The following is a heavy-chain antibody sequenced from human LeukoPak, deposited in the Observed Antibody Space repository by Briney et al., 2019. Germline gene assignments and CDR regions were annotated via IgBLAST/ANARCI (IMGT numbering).Heavy chain of an antibody. Sequence: ASVKVSCKASGYTFASYDINWVRQATGQGLEWMGWMSPNSGLTGSAQKFQGRVAMTWNTSISTAYMELSSLTSDDTAMYYCARDNSVRDEAWWFNPWGQGTLVTVSS. V-gene: IGHV1-8*01. CDR2: MSPNSGLT. CDR3: ARDNSVRDEAWWFNP. CDR1: GYTFASYD. D-gene: IGHD5-24*01. J-gene: IGHJ5*02.